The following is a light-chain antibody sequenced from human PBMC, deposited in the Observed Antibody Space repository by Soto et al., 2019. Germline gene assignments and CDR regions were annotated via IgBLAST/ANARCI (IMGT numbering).Light chain of an antibody. CDR1: QSVSSW. CDR2: DAS. Sequence: DIQMTQSPSTLSASVGDIVTITCLASQSVSSWLAWYQRKPGKAPKLLIYDASSLQSGVPSRFSGSGSGTQFTLTISSLQPDDFATYYCQQYNSYSWSFGQGTKVDIK. V-gene: IGKV1-5*01. J-gene: IGKJ1*01. CDR3: QQYNSYSWS.